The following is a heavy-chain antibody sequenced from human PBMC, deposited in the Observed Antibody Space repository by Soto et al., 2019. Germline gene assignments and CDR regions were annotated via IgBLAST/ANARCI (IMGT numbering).Heavy chain of an antibody. CDR3: ARYKSNYYYGMDV. CDR1: GGSISSYY. V-gene: IGHV4-59*01. D-gene: IGHD1-20*01. Sequence: QVQLQESGPGLVKPSETLSLTCTVSGGSISSYYWSWIRQPPGKGLEWIGYIYYSGITNYNPSLMSRVSSSLDKXKNQFSLKLSSVTAADTAVYYCARYKSNYYYGMDVWGQGTTVTVS. CDR2: IYYSGIT. J-gene: IGHJ6*02.